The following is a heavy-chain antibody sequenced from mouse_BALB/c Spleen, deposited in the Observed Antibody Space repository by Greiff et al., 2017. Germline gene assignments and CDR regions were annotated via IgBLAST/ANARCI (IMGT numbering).Heavy chain of an antibody. Sequence: EVQLQESGGGLVQPGGSLKLSCAASGFTFSSYGMSWVRQTPDKRLELVATINSNGGSTYYPDSVKGRFTISRDNAKNTLYLQMSSLKSEDTAMYYCARDSSGYRYYFDYWGQGTTLTVSS. CDR3: ARDSSGYRYYFDY. D-gene: IGHD3-1*01. CDR1: GFTFSSYG. V-gene: IGHV5-6-3*01. CDR2: INSNGGST. J-gene: IGHJ2*01.